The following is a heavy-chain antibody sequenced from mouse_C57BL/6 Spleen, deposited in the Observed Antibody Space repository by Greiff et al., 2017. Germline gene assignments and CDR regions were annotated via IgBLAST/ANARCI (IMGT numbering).Heavy chain of an antibody. CDR1: GFSLTSYG. Sequence: VQLQQSGPGLVQPSPSLSITCTASGFSLTSYGVHWVRQSPGKGLEWLGVIWSGGSTDYNAAFISRLSISKDNSKSQVFFKMNSLQADDTAIYYCAGRDSNYPYYYAMDYWGQGTSVTVSS. CDR2: IWSGGST. D-gene: IGHD2-5*01. CDR3: AGRDSNYPYYYAMDY. J-gene: IGHJ4*01. V-gene: IGHV2-2*01.